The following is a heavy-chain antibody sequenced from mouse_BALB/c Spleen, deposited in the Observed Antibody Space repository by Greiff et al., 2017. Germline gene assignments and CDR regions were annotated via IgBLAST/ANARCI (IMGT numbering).Heavy chain of an antibody. J-gene: IGHJ4*01. CDR1: GFSLTSYG. CDR2: IWAGGST. D-gene: IGHD2-10*02. CDR3: ATVWSPYAMDY. V-gene: IGHV2-9*02. Sequence: VKLVESGPGLVAPSQSLSITCTVSGFSLTSYGVHWVRQPPGKGLEWLGVIWAGGSTNYNSALMSRLSISKDNSKSQVFLKMNSLQTDDTAMYYGATVWSPYAMDYWGQGTSVTVSS.